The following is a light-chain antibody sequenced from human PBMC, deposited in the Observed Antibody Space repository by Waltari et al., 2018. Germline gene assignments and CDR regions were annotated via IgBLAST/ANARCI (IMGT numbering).Light chain of an antibody. V-gene: IGKV3-20*01. Sequence: EIVLTQSPGTLSLSPGERATLSCRASQSVSSSYLAWYQQKPGQAPRLLIYGASSSATCIPDRFSGSGSGTYFTLTISRLEPEDFAVYYCQQYGSSPGVTFGPGTKVDIK. CDR1: QSVSSSY. CDR3: QQYGSSPGVT. CDR2: GAS. J-gene: IGKJ3*01.